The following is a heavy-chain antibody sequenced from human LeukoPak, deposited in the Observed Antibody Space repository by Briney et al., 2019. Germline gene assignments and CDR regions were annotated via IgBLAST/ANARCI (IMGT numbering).Heavy chain of an antibody. CDR2: IIPIFGTA. J-gene: IGHJ1*01. CDR3: ARDPRIAAAWGLGSDFQH. CDR1: GGTFSSYA. V-gene: IGHV1-69*01. Sequence: GASVKVSCKASGGTFSSYAISWVRQAPGQGLEWMGGIIPIFGTANYAQKFQGRVTITADESTSTAYMELRSLRSDDTAVYYCARDPRIAAAWGLGSDFQHWGQGTLVTVSS. D-gene: IGHD6-13*01.